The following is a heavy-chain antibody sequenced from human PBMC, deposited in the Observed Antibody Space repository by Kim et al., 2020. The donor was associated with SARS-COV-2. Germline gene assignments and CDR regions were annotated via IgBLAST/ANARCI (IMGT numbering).Heavy chain of an antibody. D-gene: IGHD6-6*01. V-gene: IGHV3-21*01. J-gene: IGHJ4*02. Sequence: GGSLRLSCAASGFTFSSYSMNWVRQAPGKGLEWVSSSSSSSSYIYYADSVKGRFTISRDNAKNSLYLQMNSLRAEDTAVYYCARDRVAARPNVIGYWGQGTLVTVSS. CDR3: ARDRVAARPNVIGY. CDR1: GFTFSSYS. CDR2: SSSSSSYI.